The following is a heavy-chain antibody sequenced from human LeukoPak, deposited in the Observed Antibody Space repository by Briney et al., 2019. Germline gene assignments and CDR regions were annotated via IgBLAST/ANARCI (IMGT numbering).Heavy chain of an antibody. D-gene: IGHD4-23*01. CDR2: INPDGSEK. CDR3: ARDYGGNSNDY. V-gene: IGHV3-7*03. J-gene: IGHJ4*02. CDR1: GFTFSSDW. Sequence: PGGSLRLSCAVSGFTFSSDWMIWVRQAPGKGLEWVANINPDGSEKNYVDSVKGRFTISRDNAKNSLYLQMNSLRDEDTALYYCARDYGGNSNDYWGQGTLVTVSS.